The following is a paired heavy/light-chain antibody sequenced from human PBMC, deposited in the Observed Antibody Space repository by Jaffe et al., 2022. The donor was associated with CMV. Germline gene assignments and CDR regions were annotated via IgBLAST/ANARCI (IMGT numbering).Light chain of an antibody. V-gene: IGKV1-39*01. Sequence: DIQMTQSPSSLSASVGDRVTITCRASQSISSYLNWYQQKPGKAPKLLIYAASSLQSGVPSRFSGSGSGTDFTLTISSLQPEDFATYYCQQSYSTPQLTFGGGTKVEIK. CDR2: AAS. J-gene: IGKJ4*01. CDR3: QQSYSTPQLT. CDR1: QSISSY.
Heavy chain of an antibody. CDR2: ISAYNGNT. D-gene: IGHD4-17*01. CDR1: GYTFTSYG. V-gene: IGHV1-18*04. J-gene: IGHJ6*03. Sequence: QVQLVQSGAEVKKPGASVKVSCKASGYTFTSYGISWVRQAPGQGLEWMGWISAYNGNTNYAQKLQGRVTMTTDTSTSTAYMELRSLRSDDTAVYYCARGRDYGDYGPPPYYYYYMDVWGKGTTVTVSS. CDR3: ARGRDYGDYGPPPYYYYYMDV.